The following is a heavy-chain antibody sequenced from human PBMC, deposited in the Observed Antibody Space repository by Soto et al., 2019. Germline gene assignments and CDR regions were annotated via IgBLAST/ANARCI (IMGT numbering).Heavy chain of an antibody. J-gene: IGHJ4*02. D-gene: IGHD6-13*01. CDR1: GFSFSDYA. CDR2: ISESGGST. CDR3: AKRSPYSSGWYSPIFDY. V-gene: IGHV3-23*01. Sequence: LSCAASGFSFSDYAMSWVRQAPGKGLEWVSVISESGGSTHYADSVRGRFTVSSDNSKNSLSLRMNSLRDEDTAVYFCAKRSPYSSGWYSPIFDYWGQGALVTVSS.